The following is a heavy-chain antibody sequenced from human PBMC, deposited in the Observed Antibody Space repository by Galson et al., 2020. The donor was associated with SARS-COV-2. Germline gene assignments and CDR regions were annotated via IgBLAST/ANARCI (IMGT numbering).Heavy chain of an antibody. J-gene: IGHJ4*02. Sequence: GGSLRLSCAASGFIFSNYDMNWVRQAPGKGLEWVSSIGYSDGGTYYADSVTGRFTISRDNSESTVYLHMNSLRVEDTAVYYCAKPKYSSGRTYFHYWGQGTLVTVSS. CDR3: AKPKYSSGRTYFHY. V-gene: IGHV3-23*01. CDR1: GFIFSNYD. CDR2: IGYSDGGT. D-gene: IGHD6-19*01.